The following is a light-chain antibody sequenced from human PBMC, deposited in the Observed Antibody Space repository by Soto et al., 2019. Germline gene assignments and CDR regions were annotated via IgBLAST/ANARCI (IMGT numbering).Light chain of an antibody. CDR2: EVN. Sequence: LTPPASVFGFSGQSVTLSCTGTRSYVGSYNLVSWYQQHPGNAPKVMIYEVNKRPSGVSNRFSGSKSGNTASLTISWLQAEDEADYYCCSYAGSTTYVFGTGTKVTVL. CDR3: CSYAGSTTYV. V-gene: IGLV2-23*02. J-gene: IGLJ1*01. CDR1: RSYVGSYNL.